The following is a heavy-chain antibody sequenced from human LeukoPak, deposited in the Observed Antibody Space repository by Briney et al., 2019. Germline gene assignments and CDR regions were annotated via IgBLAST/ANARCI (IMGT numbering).Heavy chain of an antibody. Sequence: GGSLRLSCAASGFTFSSYAMSWVRQAPGKGLEWVSAISGSGGSTYYADSVKGRFTISRDNSKNTLYLQMNSLRAEDTAVYYCAKHLLGYCSSTSCRSPFDYWGQGTLVTVSS. CDR2: ISGSGGST. V-gene: IGHV3-23*01. CDR1: GFTFSSYA. J-gene: IGHJ4*02. D-gene: IGHD2-2*01. CDR3: AKHLLGYCSSTSCRSPFDY.